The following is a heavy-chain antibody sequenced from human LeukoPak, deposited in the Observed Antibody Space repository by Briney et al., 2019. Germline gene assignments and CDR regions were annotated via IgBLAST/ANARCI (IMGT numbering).Heavy chain of an antibody. CDR3: AAPRAGQAFDI. CDR2: VHPGDPDT. Sequence: GESLKISCKGSGYSFTSNWIGWVRQMPGKGLEWMGIVHPGDPDTRYSPSFQGQVTISADKSISTAYLQWSSLKASDIAMYYCAAPRAGQAFDIGDKETMDTVSS. CDR1: GYSFTSNW. V-gene: IGHV5-51*01. J-gene: IGHJ3*02.